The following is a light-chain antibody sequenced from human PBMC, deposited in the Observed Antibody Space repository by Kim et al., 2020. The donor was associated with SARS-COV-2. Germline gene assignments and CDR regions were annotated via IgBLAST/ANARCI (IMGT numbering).Light chain of an antibody. CDR2: GAS. CDR3: QQYNNWPYT. Sequence: SVSPGESSPLSGRASQSVSSTLAWYQQKPGQAPRLLIYGASTRATGIPARFSGSGSGTEFTLTISSLQSEDFAVYYCQQYNNWPYTFGQGTKLEI. J-gene: IGKJ2*01. V-gene: IGKV3-15*01. CDR1: QSVSST.